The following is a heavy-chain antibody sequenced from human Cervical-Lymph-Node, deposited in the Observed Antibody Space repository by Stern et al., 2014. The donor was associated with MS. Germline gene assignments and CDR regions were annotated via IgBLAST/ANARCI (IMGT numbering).Heavy chain of an antibody. V-gene: IGHV3-9*01. D-gene: IGHD6-19*01. CDR2: ISWNSGNI. CDR1: GFTFDDCS. CDR3: AKEGPYSSGWYGGDDAFDF. J-gene: IGHJ3*01. Sequence: EVQLVESGGGLVQPGRSLRLSCVASGFTFDDCSMHWVRQVPGKGLELVSGISWNSGNIVYADSVKGRFTISRDNAKNSLYLQMNSLRIEDTALYYCAKEGPYSSGWYGGDDAFDFCGQGTMVTVSS.